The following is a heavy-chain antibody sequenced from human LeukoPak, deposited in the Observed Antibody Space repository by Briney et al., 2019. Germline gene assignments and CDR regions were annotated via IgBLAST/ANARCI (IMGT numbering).Heavy chain of an antibody. V-gene: IGHV1-46*01. J-gene: IGHJ6*02. Sequence: GASVKVSCKASGYTSTSYYMHWVRQAPGQGLEWMGIINPSGGSTSYAQKFQGRVTMTRDTSTSTVYMELSSLRSEDTAVYYCAREKKHAQGATGVYYYYGMDVWGQGTTVTVSS. D-gene: IGHD1-26*01. CDR1: GYTSTSYY. CDR3: AREKKHAQGATGVYYYYGMDV. CDR2: INPSGGST.